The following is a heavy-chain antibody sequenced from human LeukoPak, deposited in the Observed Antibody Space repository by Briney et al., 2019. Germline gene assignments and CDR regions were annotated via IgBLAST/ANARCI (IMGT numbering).Heavy chain of an antibody. CDR3: ARTAGSGSYYPLDY. CDR2: IYYSGST. V-gene: IGHV4-59*01. D-gene: IGHD3-10*01. J-gene: IGHJ4*02. CDR1: GCSISSYY. Sequence: PSETLSLTCTVSGCSISSYYWSWIRQPPGKGLEWIGYIYYSGSTNYNPSLKSRVTISVDTSKNQFSLKLSSVTAADTAVYYCARTAGSGSYYPLDYWGQGTLVTVSS.